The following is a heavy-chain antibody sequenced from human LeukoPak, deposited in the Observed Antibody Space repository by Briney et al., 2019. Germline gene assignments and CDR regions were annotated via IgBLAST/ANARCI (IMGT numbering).Heavy chain of an antibody. CDR3: AKDEEP. Sequence: GGSLRLSCAASGFTFSSYAMHWVRQAPGKGLEWVAVISYDGSNKYYADSVKGRFTISRDNSKNTLYLQMNSLRAEDTAVYYCAKDEEPWGQGTLVTASS. CDR1: GFTFSSYA. J-gene: IGHJ5*02. V-gene: IGHV3-30-3*01. CDR2: ISYDGSNK.